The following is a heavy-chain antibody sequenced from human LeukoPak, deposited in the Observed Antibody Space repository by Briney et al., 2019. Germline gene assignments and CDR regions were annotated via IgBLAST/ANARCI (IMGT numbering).Heavy chain of an antibody. CDR1: GGSFSGYY. V-gene: IGHV4-34*01. CDR3: ARGAMVKIDY. Sequence: PSETLSLTCAVCGGSFSGYYWSWIRQPPGKGLEWIGEINHSGSTNYNPSLKSRVTISVDTSKNQFSLKLSSVTAADTAVYYCARGAMVKIDYWGQGTLVTVSS. CDR2: INHSGST. D-gene: IGHD5-18*01. J-gene: IGHJ4*02.